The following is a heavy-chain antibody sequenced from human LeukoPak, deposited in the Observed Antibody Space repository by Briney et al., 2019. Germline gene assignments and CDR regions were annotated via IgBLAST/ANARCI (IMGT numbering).Heavy chain of an antibody. CDR1: GFTFSNYW. D-gene: IGHD3-22*01. V-gene: IGHV3-7*01. Sequence: GGSLRLSCAASGFTFSNYWMSWVRQAPGKGLEWLANIRQEGSEMYYVDSVKGRFTISRENGKNSLYLQINSLRADDTAVYYCARDQGSMIVVRMTNWYFDLWGRGTLVTVP. CDR3: ARDQGSMIVVRMTNWYFDL. J-gene: IGHJ2*01. CDR2: IRQEGSEM.